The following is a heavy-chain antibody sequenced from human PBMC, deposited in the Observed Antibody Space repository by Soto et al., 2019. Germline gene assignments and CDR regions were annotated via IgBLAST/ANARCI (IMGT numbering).Heavy chain of an antibody. CDR3: ASVLEGAGYSGGWYRVEGEVDV. D-gene: IGHD6-19*01. CDR1: AGSISSSSYC. CDR2: IYYSGST. Sequence: LSLTCTVSAGSISSSSYCWGWIRRPPRKGLEWIGSIYYSGSTYYNPSLKSRVTISVDTSKNPFSLTLSSVTAADTAVYSCASVLEGAGYSGGWYRVEGEVDVWGQGTMVTVSS. V-gene: IGHV4-39*01. J-gene: IGHJ6*02.